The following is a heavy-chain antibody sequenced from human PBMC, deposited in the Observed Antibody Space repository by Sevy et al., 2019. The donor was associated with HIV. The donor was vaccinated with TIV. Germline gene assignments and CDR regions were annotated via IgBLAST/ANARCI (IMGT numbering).Heavy chain of an antibody. J-gene: IGHJ4*02. V-gene: IGHV4-34*01. CDR3: ARFRNRYSYGPIYFDY. CDR2: INDSGST. Sequence: SETLSLTCAVYAGSFSGYYWSWIRQPPGKGLEWIGEINDSGSTNYNPSLKSRVTISVDTSKNQFSLKLSSVTAADTAVYYCARFRNRYSYGPIYFDYWGQGTLVTVSS. D-gene: IGHD5-18*01. CDR1: AGSFSGYY.